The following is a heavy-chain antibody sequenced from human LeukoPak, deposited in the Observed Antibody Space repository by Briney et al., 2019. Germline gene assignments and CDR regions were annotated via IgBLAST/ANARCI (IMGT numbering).Heavy chain of an antibody. CDR1: GFTFSSYA. D-gene: IGHD2-2*01. Sequence: GGSLRLSCAASGFTFSSYAMSWVRQAPGKGLEWVSAISGSGGSTYYADSVKGRFTISRDNSKNTLYLQMNSLRAEDTAVYYCAKFTAIVVVPAAMISMDVWGQGTTVTVSS. CDR3: AKFTAIVVVPAAMISMDV. CDR2: ISGSGGST. J-gene: IGHJ6*02. V-gene: IGHV3-23*01.